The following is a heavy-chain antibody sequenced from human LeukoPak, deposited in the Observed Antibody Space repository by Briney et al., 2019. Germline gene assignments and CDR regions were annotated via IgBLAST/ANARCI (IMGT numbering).Heavy chain of an antibody. V-gene: IGHV3-30*03. J-gene: IGHJ5*02. CDR1: GFTFSSYG. Sequence: PGGSLRLSCAASGFTFSSYGMYWVRQAPGKGLEWVAVISYHGSNKYYADSVKGRFTISRDNSKNTLYLQMNSLRGEDTAVYYCARSNIATRRGDNWFDPWGQGTLVTVSS. CDR2: ISYHGSNK. CDR3: ARSNIATRRGDNWFDP. D-gene: IGHD6-6*01.